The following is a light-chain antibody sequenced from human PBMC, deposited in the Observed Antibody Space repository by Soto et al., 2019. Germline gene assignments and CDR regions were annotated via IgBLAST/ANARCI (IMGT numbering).Light chain of an antibody. J-gene: IGLJ3*02. V-gene: IGLV1-51*01. CDR3: GTWDSSLSVGV. CDR1: SSNVGINS. CDR2: GND. Sequence: QSVLTQPPSVSAAPGQKVTISCSGSSSNVGINSISWYQQLPGAAPKLLIYGNDKRPSGIPDRFSGSKSGTSATLGITGLQTGDEADYYCGTWDSSLSVGVFGGGTKVTVL.